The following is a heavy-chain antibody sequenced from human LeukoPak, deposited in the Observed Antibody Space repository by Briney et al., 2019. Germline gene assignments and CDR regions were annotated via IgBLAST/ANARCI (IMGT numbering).Heavy chain of an antibody. CDR1: GFTFSSYS. CDR2: ISSSSSTI. D-gene: IGHD3-10*01. J-gene: IGHJ4*02. CDR3: ARDHFGGFDY. Sequence: GGSLRLSCAASGFTFSSYSMNWVRQAPGKGLEWVSYISSSSSTIYYADSVKGRFTISRDNAKNSLYLQMNSLRAEDTAVYYCARDHFGGFDYWGQGTLVTVS. V-gene: IGHV3-48*01.